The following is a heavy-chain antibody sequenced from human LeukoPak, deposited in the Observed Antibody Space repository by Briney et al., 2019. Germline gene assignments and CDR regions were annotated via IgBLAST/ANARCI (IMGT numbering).Heavy chain of an antibody. CDR2: ISGTDNST. CDR1: EFTFSSYA. J-gene: IGHJ4*02. V-gene: IGHV3-23*01. Sequence: PGGSLRLSCAASEFTFSSYAMSWVRQAPGKGLEWVSSISGTDNSTYYADSVRGRITISRDNSRNTLYLQMNSLRAEDSALYFCAKGTLGSCSGAKCYEFDNWGQGTLVTVSS. D-gene: IGHD2-8*02. CDR3: AKGTLGSCSGAKCYEFDN.